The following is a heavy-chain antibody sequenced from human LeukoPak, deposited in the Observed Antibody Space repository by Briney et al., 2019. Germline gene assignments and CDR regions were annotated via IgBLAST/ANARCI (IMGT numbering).Heavy chain of an antibody. V-gene: IGHV3-48*03. Sequence: PGGSLRLSCAASGFTFSSYEMNWVCQAPGKGLEWVSYISSSGSTIYYADSVKGRFTISRDNAKNSLYLQMNSLRAEDTAVYYCARDSYQEEEWVVVGPLWRVAFDIWGQGTMVTVSS. J-gene: IGHJ3*02. CDR1: GFTFSSYE. CDR2: ISSSGSTI. CDR3: ARDSYQEEEWVVVGPLWRVAFDI. D-gene: IGHD6-19*01.